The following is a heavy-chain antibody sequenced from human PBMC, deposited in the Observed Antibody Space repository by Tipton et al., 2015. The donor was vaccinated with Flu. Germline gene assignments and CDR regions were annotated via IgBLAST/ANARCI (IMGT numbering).Heavy chain of an antibody. CDR3: ARGGPYSSAWYGLDAFDI. Sequence: TLSLTCTVSGGSTSSGSYYWSWIRQPAGKGLEWIGRIYTTGSTKYNPSLKSRVTISLDTSKNRFSLNLSSVTAADTAVYYCARGGPYSSAWYGLDAFDIWGQGTMVTVSS. CDR2: IYTTGST. CDR1: GGSTSSGSYY. D-gene: IGHD6-19*01. J-gene: IGHJ3*02. V-gene: IGHV4-61*02.